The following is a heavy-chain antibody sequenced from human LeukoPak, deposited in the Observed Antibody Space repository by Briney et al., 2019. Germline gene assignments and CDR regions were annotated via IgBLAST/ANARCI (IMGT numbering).Heavy chain of an antibody. V-gene: IGHV4-39*01. J-gene: IGHJ5*02. CDR1: GGSISSSSYY. CDR3: ARLSGSWFGDPRGWFDP. CDR2: IYYSGSI. D-gene: IGHD3-10*01. Sequence: SETLSLTCTVSGGSISSSSYYWGWIRQPPGKGLEWIGSIYYSGSIYYNPSLKSRVTISVDTSKNQFSLKLSSVTAADTAVYYCARLSGSWFGDPRGWFDPWGQGTLVTVSS.